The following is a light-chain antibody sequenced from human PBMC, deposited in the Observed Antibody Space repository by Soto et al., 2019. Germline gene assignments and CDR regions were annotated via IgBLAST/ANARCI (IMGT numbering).Light chain of an antibody. CDR1: QSISSY. V-gene: IGKV1-39*01. CDR2: AAS. CDR3: QQSYSTPPVT. J-gene: IGKJ5*01. Sequence: DIQMTQSPSSLSASVGDRVTITCRASQSISSYLNWYQQKPGKAPKLLIYAASSLQSGVPSRFSGSGSGTDFTLTISILQPEDFATYYWQQSYSTPPVTFGQGTLLEIK.